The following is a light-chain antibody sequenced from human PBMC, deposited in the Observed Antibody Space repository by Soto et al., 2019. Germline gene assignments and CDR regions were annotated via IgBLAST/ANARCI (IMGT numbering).Light chain of an antibody. V-gene: IGLV2-14*01. J-gene: IGLJ1*01. Sequence: QSVLTQPASVSGSPGQSITISCTGTSSDVGGYNYVSWYQQHPVKAPKLMIYDVTNRPSGVSDRFSGSKSGITAFLTISGLQAEDEADYYCSSYTSSSTPYVFGTGTKVTVL. CDR2: DVT. CDR3: SSYTSSSTPYV. CDR1: SSDVGGYNY.